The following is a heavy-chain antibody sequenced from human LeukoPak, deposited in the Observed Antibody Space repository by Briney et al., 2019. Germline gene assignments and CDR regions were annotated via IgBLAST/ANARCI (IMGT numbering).Heavy chain of an antibody. CDR2: ISYDGSTK. Sequence: GGSLRLSCEASGFTFSNFGMHWVRQAPGKGLEWVAIISYDGSTKYYADSVKGRFSISRDNSKNTLYLQMNSLRVEDTAVYYCATPPTAYTSGSLGYRGQGTLVTVSS. CDR1: GFTFSNFG. D-gene: IGHD3-22*01. V-gene: IGHV3-30*03. J-gene: IGHJ4*02. CDR3: ATPPTAYTSGSLGY.